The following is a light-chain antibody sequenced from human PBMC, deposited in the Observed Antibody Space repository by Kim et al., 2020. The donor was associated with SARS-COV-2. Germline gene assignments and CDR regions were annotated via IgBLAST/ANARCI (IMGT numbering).Light chain of an antibody. CDR3: QQRGNWPLT. CDR2: DTS. CDR1: QRISSF. V-gene: IGKV3-11*01. Sequence: LSPGERATLSCRARQRISSFLSWYQQKPGQAPRLLIYDTSNRATGIPARFSGGGSGTDFTLTITSLEPEDFAVYYCQQRGNWPLTFGQGTRVEIK. J-gene: IGKJ5*01.